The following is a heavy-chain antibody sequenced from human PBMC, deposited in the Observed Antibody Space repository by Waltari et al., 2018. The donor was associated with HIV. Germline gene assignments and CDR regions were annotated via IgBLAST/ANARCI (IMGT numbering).Heavy chain of an antibody. CDR3: ARIQRGIVVDGTGYYFDY. CDR2: ISTYNGKT. Sequence: QIQLVQSGVEVKKPGASVKVSCKASGYTFSNYAFSWVRQAPGQGLEWMGWISTYNGKTTFAQRFQGRVTMTTDTSTSKAYMELRSLRSDDTAVYYWARIQRGIVVDGTGYYFDYWGQGTLVTVSS. D-gene: IGHD6-13*01. V-gene: IGHV1-18*01. J-gene: IGHJ4*02. CDR1: GYTFSNYA.